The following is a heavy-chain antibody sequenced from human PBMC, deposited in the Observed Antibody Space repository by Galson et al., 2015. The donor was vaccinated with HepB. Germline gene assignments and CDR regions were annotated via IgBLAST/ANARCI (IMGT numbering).Heavy chain of an antibody. CDR1: GFTFSSYA. CDR2: ISGSGGST. D-gene: IGHD3-22*01. Sequence: SLRLSCAASGFTFSSYAMSWVRQAPGKGLEWVSAISGSGGSTYYADSVKGRFTISRDNSKNTLYLQMNSLRAEDTAVYYCAKVATRDSSGYYYVDQSNKDAFEIWGQGTMVTVSS. V-gene: IGHV3-23*01. J-gene: IGHJ3*02. CDR3: AKVATRDSSGYYYVDQSNKDAFEI.